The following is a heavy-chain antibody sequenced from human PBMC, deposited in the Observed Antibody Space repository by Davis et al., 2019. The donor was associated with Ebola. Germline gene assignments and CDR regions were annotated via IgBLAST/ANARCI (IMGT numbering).Heavy chain of an antibody. V-gene: IGHV3-21*01. CDR1: GFTFSSYS. Sequence: GESLKISCAASGFTFSSYSMNWVRQAPGKGLEWVSSISSSSSYIYYADSVKGRFTISRDNAKNSLYLQMNSLRAEDTAVYYCAQEYCSNSGSYCTYFDHWGQGTLVTVSS. CDR2: ISSSSSYI. J-gene: IGHJ4*02. CDR3: AQEYCSNSGSYCTYFDH. D-gene: IGHD3-10*01.